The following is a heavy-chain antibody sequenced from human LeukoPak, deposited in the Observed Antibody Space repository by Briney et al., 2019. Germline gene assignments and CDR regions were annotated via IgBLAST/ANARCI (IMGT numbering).Heavy chain of an antibody. CDR1: GDSISSSDYY. J-gene: IGHJ4*03. V-gene: IGHV4-39*07. D-gene: IGHD3-16*01. CDR2: IYYNGNT. Sequence: SETLSLTCTVSGDSISSSDYYWAWIRQPPGKGLEWIGNIYYNGNTYYNSSLKSRVTISIDTSKKQFSLRLNAVTAADTAVFYWATLRAPGSFDSWGQGPLVPVPS. CDR3: ATLRAPGSFDS.